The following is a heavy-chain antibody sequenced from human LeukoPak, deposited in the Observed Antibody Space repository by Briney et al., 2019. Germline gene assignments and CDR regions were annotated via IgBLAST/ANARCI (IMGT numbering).Heavy chain of an antibody. J-gene: IGHJ4*02. CDR1: GFTFSRSA. Sequence: GGSLRLSCAASGFTFSRSAVSWVRQAPGKGLEWLSTINGGGGATYYAASVTGRFTISSDASQNTLYLQMNSLRTEDTAVYYCAKANPTPRGVNFDYWGRGTLVTVSS. CDR3: AKANPTPRGVNFDY. CDR2: INGGGGAT. D-gene: IGHD3-10*01. V-gene: IGHV3-23*01.